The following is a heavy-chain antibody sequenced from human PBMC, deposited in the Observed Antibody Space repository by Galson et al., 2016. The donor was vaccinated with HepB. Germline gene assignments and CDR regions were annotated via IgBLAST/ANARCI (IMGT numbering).Heavy chain of an antibody. V-gene: IGHV3-33*06. Sequence: SLRLSCAAFGFTFSTYGMHWVRQGPGKGLEWVAVIWDDGSNKYNADSVKGRFIISRDNSKNMVYLQMNSLRAEDTAVYYCAKDQARGLYFFDYCGQGTLVTVSS. CDR1: GFTFSTYG. CDR3: AKDQARGLYFFDY. J-gene: IGHJ4*02. D-gene: IGHD2-15*01. CDR2: IWDDGSNK.